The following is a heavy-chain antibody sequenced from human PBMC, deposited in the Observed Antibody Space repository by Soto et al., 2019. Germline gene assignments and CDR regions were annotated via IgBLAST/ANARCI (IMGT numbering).Heavy chain of an antibody. J-gene: IGHJ4*02. D-gene: IGHD1-26*01. CDR2: MNPNSGNT. CDR3: ARDRGSYALDY. Sequence: GASVKVSCKASGYTFTSYDINWVRQATGQGLEWMGWMNPNSGNTGYAQKLQGRVTMTRNTSISTAYMELSSLRSDDTAVYYCARDRGSYALDYWGQGTLVTVSS. V-gene: IGHV1-8*01. CDR1: GYTFTSYD.